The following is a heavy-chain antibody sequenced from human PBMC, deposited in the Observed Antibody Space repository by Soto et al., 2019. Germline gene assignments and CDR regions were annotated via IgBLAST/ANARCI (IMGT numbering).Heavy chain of an antibody. J-gene: IGHJ3*01. CDR1: GFILSNYT. D-gene: IGHD2-15*01. CDR2: ISGSSTYI. V-gene: IGHV3-21*06. Sequence: EVQLVESGGGLVKPGGSLRLSCAGSGFILSNYTMNWVRQAPGKGLEWVASISGSSTYIYYAHSVKGRFTISRDNAKNSLSLEMNSLRVEDTAVYDCARDRCSGGSCYRTDAFDLWGRGTLVTVSS. CDR3: ARDRCSGGSCYRTDAFDL.